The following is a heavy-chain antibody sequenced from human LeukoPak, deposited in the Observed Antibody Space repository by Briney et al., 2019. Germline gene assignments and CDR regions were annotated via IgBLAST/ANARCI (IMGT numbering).Heavy chain of an antibody. J-gene: IGHJ6*02. Sequence: GGSLRLSCAASGFTFSNYGMNWARQAPGKGLEWVASINHNGNVNYYVDSVKGRFTISRDNAKNSLYLQMSNLRAEDTAVYFCARGGGLDVWGQGATVTVSS. CDR2: INHNGNVN. D-gene: IGHD3-16*01. V-gene: IGHV3-7*03. CDR1: GFTFSNYG. CDR3: ARGGGLDV.